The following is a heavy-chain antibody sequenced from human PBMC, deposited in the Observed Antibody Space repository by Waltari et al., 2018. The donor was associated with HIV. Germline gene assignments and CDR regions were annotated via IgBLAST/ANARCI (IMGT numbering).Heavy chain of an antibody. Sequence: QLQLLESGPRLVKPSETLSLTCTGSGGSISTHHFYWGWIRQHPGKALEWIGSIYYHGSTYYNPSLESRVTISIDTSKNQFSLKLNSVTDTDTAVYYCARRGADYGNPLDYWGQGTLVTVSS. CDR2: IYYHGST. D-gene: IGHD4-17*01. CDR3: ARRGADYGNPLDY. CDR1: GGSISTHHFY. V-gene: IGHV4-39*01. J-gene: IGHJ4*02.